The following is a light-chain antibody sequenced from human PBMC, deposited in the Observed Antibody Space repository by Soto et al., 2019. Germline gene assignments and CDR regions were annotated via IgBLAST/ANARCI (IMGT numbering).Light chain of an antibody. V-gene: IGKV1-5*01. J-gene: IGKJ1*01. CDR1: QSIGTF. Sequence: IQMTQSPSSLSASVGDRVSITCRASQSIGTFLNWYQQKPGEAPNLLIHTSFTLYSGVPSRFSGSGSGTEFTLTISSLQPDDFATYYCQHYNSYSEAFGQGTKVDIK. CDR3: QHYNSYSEA. CDR2: TSF.